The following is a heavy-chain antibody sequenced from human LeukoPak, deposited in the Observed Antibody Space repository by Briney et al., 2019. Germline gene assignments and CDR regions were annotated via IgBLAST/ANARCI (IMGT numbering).Heavy chain of an antibody. J-gene: IGHJ4*02. D-gene: IGHD5-18*01. CDR1: GGSISSSSYY. Sequence: SETLSLTCNVSGGSISSSSYYWGWIRQPPGKGLEWIGSIYFSGRTYYNMSLKSRVTISIDTSKNQFSLKLSSVTAADTAVYYCARSEEYSYGYVYWGQGTLVTVSS. CDR2: IYFSGRT. V-gene: IGHV4-39*07. CDR3: ARSEEYSYGYVY.